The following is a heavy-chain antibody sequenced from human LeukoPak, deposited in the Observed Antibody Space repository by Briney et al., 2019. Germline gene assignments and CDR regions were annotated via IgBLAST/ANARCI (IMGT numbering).Heavy chain of an antibody. V-gene: IGHV3-7*01. CDR3: ARDLSGVAGYTYGRGIDY. J-gene: IGHJ4*02. CDR1: EFTFSSYW. CDR2: IKEDGSEK. Sequence: GGSLRLSCAASEFTFSSYWMGRVRQAPGKGLEWVANIKEDGSEKYYVDSVKGRFTISRDNAKNLLYLQMNSLRAEDTAVYYCARDLSGVAGYTYGRGIDYWGQGTLVTVSS. D-gene: IGHD5-18*01.